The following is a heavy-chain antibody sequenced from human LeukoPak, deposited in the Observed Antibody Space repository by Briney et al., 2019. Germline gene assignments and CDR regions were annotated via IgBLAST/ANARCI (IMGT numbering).Heavy chain of an antibody. D-gene: IGHD3-9*01. CDR2: INHGGST. Sequence: SETLSLTCAVYGGSFSGYYWSWIRQPPGKGLEWIGEINHGGSTNYNPSLKSRVTISVDTSKNQFSLKLSSVTAADTAVYYCASERDRHFDWFNGSFGENWFDPWGQGTLVTVSS. CDR1: GGSFSGYY. CDR3: ASERDRHFDWFNGSFGENWFDP. J-gene: IGHJ5*02. V-gene: IGHV4-34*01.